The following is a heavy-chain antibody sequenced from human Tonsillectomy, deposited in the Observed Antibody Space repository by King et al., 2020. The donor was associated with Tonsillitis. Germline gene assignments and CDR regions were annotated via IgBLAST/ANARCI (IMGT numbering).Heavy chain of an antibody. J-gene: IGHJ4*02. D-gene: IGHD1-1*01. CDR3: AREDNYFFDY. Sequence: QLQESGPGLVKPSETLYLTCTVSGGASISYYWRWIRHHPWKVLECIGYVCYSGITNYNPPRKSRVTISVDTSKNQCSLQLSSVTAADTAVYYCAREDNYFFDYWGQGTLVTVSS. CDR2: VCYSGIT. V-gene: IGHV4-59*01. CDR1: GGASISYY.